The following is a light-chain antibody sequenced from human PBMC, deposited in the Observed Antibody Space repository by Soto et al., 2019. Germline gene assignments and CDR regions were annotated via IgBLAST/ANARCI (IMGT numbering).Light chain of an antibody. CDR2: ENN. CDR1: SSNIGNNY. CDR3: GTWDISLSDGGVV. Sequence: QSVLTQPPSVSAAPGQKVTISCSGSSSNIGNNYVSWYQQLPGTAPKLLIYENNKRPSGIPDRFSGSKSGTSATLGITGLQTGDEADYYCGTWDISLSDGGVVFGGGTKLTV. J-gene: IGLJ2*01. V-gene: IGLV1-51*02.